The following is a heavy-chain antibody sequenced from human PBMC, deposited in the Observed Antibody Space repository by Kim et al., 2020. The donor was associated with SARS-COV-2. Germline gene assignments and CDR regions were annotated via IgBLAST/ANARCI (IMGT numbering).Heavy chain of an antibody. CDR2: IYSGGSST. V-gene: IGHV3-23*03. Sequence: GGSLRLSCAASGFTFSSYAMSWVRQAPGKGLEWVSIIYSGGSSTYYADSVKGRFTISRDNSKNTLYLQMNSLRAEDTAVYYCAKDALFNAGGTDYYYYGMDVWGEGTTVTVSS. CDR1: GFTFSSYA. D-gene: IGHD6-13*01. J-gene: IGHJ6*04. CDR3: AKDALFNAGGTDYYYYGMDV.